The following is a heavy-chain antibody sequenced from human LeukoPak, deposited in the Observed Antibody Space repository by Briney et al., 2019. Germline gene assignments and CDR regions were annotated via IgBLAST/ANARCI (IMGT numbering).Heavy chain of an antibody. CDR3: ARGARDIVVVVAATTIYYYYYMDV. Sequence: ASVKVSCKASGYTFTSYDINWVRQATGQGLEWMGWMNPNSGGTNYAQKFQGRVTMTRDTSISTAYMELSRLRSDDTAVYYCARGARDIVVVVAATTIYYYYYMDVWGKGTTVTVSS. CDR1: GYTFTSYD. CDR2: MNPNSGGT. D-gene: IGHD2-15*01. V-gene: IGHV1-2*02. J-gene: IGHJ6*03.